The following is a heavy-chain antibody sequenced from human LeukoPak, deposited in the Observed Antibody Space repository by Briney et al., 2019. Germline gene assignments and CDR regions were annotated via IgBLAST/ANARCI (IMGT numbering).Heavy chain of an antibody. V-gene: IGHV4-61*01. Sequence: SETLSLTCTVSGGSVSSGSYYWSWIRQPPGKGLEWLGYIYYSGSTNYNPSLKSRVTISVDTSKNQFSLKLSSVTAADTAVYYCARDSDYGWTNYYYGMDVWGQGTTVTVSS. D-gene: IGHD4-17*01. CDR1: GGSVSSGSYY. CDR2: IYYSGST. CDR3: ARDSDYGWTNYYYGMDV. J-gene: IGHJ6*02.